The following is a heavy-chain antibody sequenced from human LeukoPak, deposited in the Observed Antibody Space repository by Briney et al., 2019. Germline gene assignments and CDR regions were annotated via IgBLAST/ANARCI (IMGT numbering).Heavy chain of an antibody. CDR1: GFTFRDAW. CDR3: ARELHADFDWLPPPYGMDV. J-gene: IGHJ6*02. D-gene: IGHD3-9*01. Sequence: GGSLRLSCAVSGFTFRDAWMSWVRQAPGKGLEWVSSISSSSSYIYYADSVKGRFTISRDNAKNSLYLQMNSLRAEDTAVYYCARELHADFDWLPPPYGMDVWGQGTTVTVSS. V-gene: IGHV3-21*01. CDR2: ISSSSSYI.